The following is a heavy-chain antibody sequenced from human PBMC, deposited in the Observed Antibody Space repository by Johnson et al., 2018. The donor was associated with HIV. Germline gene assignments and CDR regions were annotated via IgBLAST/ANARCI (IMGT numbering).Heavy chain of an antibody. CDR2: ISRSGSAI. CDR3: ASLQTYYYDSSGYNDAFDI. D-gene: IGHD3-22*01. CDR1: GFTFSDYY. J-gene: IGHJ3*02. V-gene: IGHV3-11*04. Sequence: QVQLVESGGGVVQPGRSLRLSCAASGFTFSDYYMSWIRQAPGKGPEWLSYISRSGSAIYYADSVKGRFTISRDNSKNTLYLQMNSLRAEDTAVYYCASLQTYYYDSSGYNDAFDIWGQGTMVTVSS.